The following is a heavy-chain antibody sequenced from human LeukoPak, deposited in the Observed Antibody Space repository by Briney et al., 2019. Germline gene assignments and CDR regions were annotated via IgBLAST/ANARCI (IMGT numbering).Heavy chain of an antibody. J-gene: IGHJ5*02. CDR1: GGSLSSYY. D-gene: IGHD1-7*01. CDR2: IYYSGST. Sequence: SETLSLTCTVSGGSLSSYYWSWIRQPPGKGLEWIGYIYYSGSTNYNPSLKSRVTISVDTSKNQFSLKLSSVTAADTAVYYCARDPTGTTNWFDPWGQGTLVTVSS. CDR3: ARDPTGTTNWFDP. V-gene: IGHV4-59*01.